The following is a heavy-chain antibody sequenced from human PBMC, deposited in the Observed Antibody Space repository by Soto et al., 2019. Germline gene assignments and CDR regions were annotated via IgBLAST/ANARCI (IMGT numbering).Heavy chain of an antibody. CDR2: ISGYNGNT. D-gene: IGHD2-21*01. V-gene: IGHV1-18*04. J-gene: IGHJ6*02. Sequence: QVVLEQSGGEVKKPGASVKVSCKASGYTFSGYSITWVRQAPGQGLEWMGRISGYNGNTNYARTLRGRLTLTTDTSTSTAYMELRSLTCDDTAVYYCARDVFCGGAPACPDMDVWGQGTTVTVSS. CDR3: ARDVFCGGAPACPDMDV. CDR1: GYTFSGYS.